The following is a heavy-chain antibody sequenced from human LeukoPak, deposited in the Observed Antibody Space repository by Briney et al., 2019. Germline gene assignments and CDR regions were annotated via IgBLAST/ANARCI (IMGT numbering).Heavy chain of an antibody. J-gene: IGHJ4*02. CDR3: AKAKPSSGWLLDY. Sequence: QPGGSLRLSCAASGFTFSNYAVHWVRQAPGKGLEWVAIISYDGSNKYYADSVKGRFTISRDNSKNTLYLQMNSLRAEDTAVYYCAKAKPSSGWLLDYWGQGTLVTVSS. V-gene: IGHV3-30-3*01. CDR1: GFTFSNYA. D-gene: IGHD6-19*01. CDR2: ISYDGSNK.